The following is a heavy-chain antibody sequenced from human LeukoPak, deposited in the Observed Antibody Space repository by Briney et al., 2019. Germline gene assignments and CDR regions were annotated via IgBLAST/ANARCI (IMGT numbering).Heavy chain of an antibody. V-gene: IGHV1-69*05. J-gene: IGHJ4*02. Sequence: GASVKVSCKASGGTFSSYAISWVRQAPGQGLEWMGGIIPIFGTANYAQKLQGRVTMTTDTSTSTAYMELRSLRSDDTAVYYCARVLTYQPSFDYWGQGTLVTVSS. D-gene: IGHD2-2*01. CDR1: GGTFSSYA. CDR2: IIPIFGTA. CDR3: ARVLTYQPSFDY.